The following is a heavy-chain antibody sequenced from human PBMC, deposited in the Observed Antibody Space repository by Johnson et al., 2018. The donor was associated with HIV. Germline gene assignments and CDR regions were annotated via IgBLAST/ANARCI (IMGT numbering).Heavy chain of an antibody. J-gene: IGHJ3*02. CDR1: GFTFSSYA. D-gene: IGHD6-6*01. V-gene: IGHV3-64*01. CDR3: ARAGGSSLAFDI. Sequence: MLLVESGGGVVQPGRSLRLSCAASGFTFSSYAMHWVRQAPGKGLEYVSAISTNGGSTYYANSVKGRFTISRDNSKNTLFLQRGSLRPEDMAVYYCARAGGSSLAFDIWGQGTMVTVSS. CDR2: ISTNGGST.